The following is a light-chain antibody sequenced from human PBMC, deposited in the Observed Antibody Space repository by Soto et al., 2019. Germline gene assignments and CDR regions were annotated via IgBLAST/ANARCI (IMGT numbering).Light chain of an antibody. J-gene: IGKJ3*01. Sequence: EIVLTQSPATLSSSPGERATLPCRSSQSVSSYLAWYQQKPGQAPRLLIYDASNRATGIPARFSGSGAGTDFTLTISSLEPEDFAVYYCQQRSNWPVTFGPGTKVDIK. CDR2: DAS. V-gene: IGKV3-11*01. CDR3: QQRSNWPVT. CDR1: QSVSSY.